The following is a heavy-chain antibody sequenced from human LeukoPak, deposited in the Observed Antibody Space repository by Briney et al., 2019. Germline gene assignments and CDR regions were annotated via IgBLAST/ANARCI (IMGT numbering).Heavy chain of an antibody. D-gene: IGHD3-3*01. CDR2: IYTSGST. J-gene: IGHJ6*03. Sequence: SETLSLTCPVAGGSVSSYYGGWIQQPAGKGLEWIGRIYTSGSTNYNPSLKSRVTISVDKSKNQFSLKLSSVTAADTAVYYCARLSRSGYYMDVWGKGTTVTVSS. CDR1: GGSVSSYY. CDR3: ARLSRSGYYMDV. V-gene: IGHV4-4*07.